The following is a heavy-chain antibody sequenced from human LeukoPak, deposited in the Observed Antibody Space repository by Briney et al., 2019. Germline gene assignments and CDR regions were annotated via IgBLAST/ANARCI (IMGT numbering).Heavy chain of an antibody. CDR3: AKDYLMTTVTTAVDY. J-gene: IGHJ4*02. CDR1: GFTFSSYA. Sequence: GGSLRLSCAASGFTFSSYAMSWVRQAPGKGLEWVSAISGSGGSTYYADSVKGRFTISRDNSKNTLYLQMNSLRAEDTAVYYCAKDYLMTTVTTAVDYWGQGTLVTVSS. CDR2: ISGSGGST. D-gene: IGHD4-17*01. V-gene: IGHV3-23*01.